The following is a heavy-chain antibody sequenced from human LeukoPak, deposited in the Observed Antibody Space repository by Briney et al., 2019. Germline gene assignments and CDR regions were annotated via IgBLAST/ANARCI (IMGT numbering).Heavy chain of an antibody. J-gene: IGHJ4*02. CDR2: INWNGDST. Sequence: GRSLRLSCAASGFTFDDYGMSWVRQAPGKGLEWVSSINWNGDSTGYADSVQGRFTVSRDNAKNSVYLQMNSLRAEDTALYYCARGGGSGWYLLLVYWGQGTLVTVSS. D-gene: IGHD6-19*01. V-gene: IGHV3-20*04. CDR3: ARGGGSGWYLLLVY. CDR1: GFTFDDYG.